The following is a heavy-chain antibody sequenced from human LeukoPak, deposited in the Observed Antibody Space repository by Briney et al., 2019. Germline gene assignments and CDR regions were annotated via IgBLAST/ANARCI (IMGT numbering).Heavy chain of an antibody. D-gene: IGHD3-9*01. CDR2: INPNSGGT. CDR1: GYTFTGYY. J-gene: IGHJ5*02. CDR3: ARVHDILTGYYKGWFDP. V-gene: IGHV1-2*02. Sequence: ASVKVSCKASGYTFTGYYMHWVRQAPGQGLEWMGWINPNSGGTNYAQKFQGRVTMTSDTSISTAYMEPSRVRSDDTAVYYCARVHDILTGYYKGWFDPWGQGTLVTVSS.